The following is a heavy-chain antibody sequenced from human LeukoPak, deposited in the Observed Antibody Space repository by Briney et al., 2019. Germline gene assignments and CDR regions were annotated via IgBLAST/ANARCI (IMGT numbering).Heavy chain of an antibody. CDR1: GGTFSSYA. Sequence: GASVKVSCKASGGTFSSYAISWVRQPTGQGLEWMGGIIPIFGTANYAQKFQGRVTITTDESTSTAYRELSSLRSEDTAVYYCPRDLGLNYYDSSSEDYWGQGTLVTVSS. D-gene: IGHD3-22*01. J-gene: IGHJ4*02. V-gene: IGHV1-69*05. CDR2: IIPIFGTA. CDR3: PRDLGLNYYDSSSEDY.